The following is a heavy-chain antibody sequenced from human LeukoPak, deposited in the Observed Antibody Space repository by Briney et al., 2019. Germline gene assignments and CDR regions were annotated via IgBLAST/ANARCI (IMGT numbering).Heavy chain of an antibody. Sequence: GGSLRLSCAASGFTVSNNYMSWVRQAPGKGLEWVSVIYDSGTTFYADSVKSRFTISRDNSKNTLYLQMNSLRAEDTAVYYCARDWGKTVGFEYWGQGTLVTASS. CDR3: ARDWGKTVGFEY. V-gene: IGHV3-53*01. CDR1: GFTVSNNY. CDR2: IYDSGTT. D-gene: IGHD3-16*01. J-gene: IGHJ4*02.